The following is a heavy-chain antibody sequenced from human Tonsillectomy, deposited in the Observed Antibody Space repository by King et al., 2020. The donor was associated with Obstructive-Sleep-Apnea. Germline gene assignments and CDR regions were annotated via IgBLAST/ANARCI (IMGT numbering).Heavy chain of an antibody. D-gene: IGHD6-13*01. Sequence: VQLQESGPGLAKPSETVSLTCSVSGGSISSFFWTWFRQPPGKKLEWIGYVFYTGSAKYNPSLESRVSISVDTSKNQFSLNMNSVTASETAVYYCAGGVAATGYFDRWGQGTLVTVSS. V-gene: IGHV4-59*08. CDR2: VFYTGSA. CDR3: AGGVAATGYFDR. CDR1: GGSISSFF. J-gene: IGHJ4*02.